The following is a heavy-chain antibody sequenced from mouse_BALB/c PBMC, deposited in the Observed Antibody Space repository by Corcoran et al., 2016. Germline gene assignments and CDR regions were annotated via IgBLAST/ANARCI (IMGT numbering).Heavy chain of an antibody. J-gene: IGHJ4*01. V-gene: IGHV1S136*01. D-gene: IGHD2-3*01. CDR3: ARSYDRYAMDY. CDR1: GYTFTSYV. CDR2: INPYNDGT. Sequence: EVQLQQSGPELVKPGASVKMSCKASGYTFTSYVMHWVKQKPGQGLEWIGYINPYNDGTKYNEKFKGKATLTSDKSSSTAYMELSSLTSEDSAVYYCARSYDRYAMDYWGQGTSVTVSS.